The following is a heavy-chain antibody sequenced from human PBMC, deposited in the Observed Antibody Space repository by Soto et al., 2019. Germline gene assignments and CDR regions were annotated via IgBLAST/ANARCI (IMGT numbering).Heavy chain of an antibody. J-gene: IGHJ5*02. CDR2: INHSGSS. D-gene: IGHD3-3*01. V-gene: IGHV4-38-2*01. CDR3: TRAERRTISIFGELTMSTWFDP. CDR1: CYATSRGYH. Sequence: PWETLSLTCVVSCYATSRGYHWGWTGQHPGKGQEWIGSINHSGSSYYNPSLRSRVTVSVDTSKNQIPLKLSSATAADTAVYYCTRAERRTISIFGELTMSTWFDPWGQGTLLAVSS.